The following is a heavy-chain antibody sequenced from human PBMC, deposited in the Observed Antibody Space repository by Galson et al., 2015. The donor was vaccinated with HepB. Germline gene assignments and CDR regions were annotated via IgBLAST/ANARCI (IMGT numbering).Heavy chain of an antibody. CDR3: AGEGIAAPRNPLVY. CDR1: GGTFSTYA. CDR2: ITPIFGTP. V-gene: IGHV1-69*13. J-gene: IGHJ4*02. D-gene: IGHD6-6*01. Sequence: SVKVSCKASGGTFSTYAISCVRQAPGQGLEWMGGITPIFGTPNYAQKFRGRVTITADESTSTAYMELSSLRSDDTAVYYCAGEGIAAPRNPLVYWGQGTQVTVSS.